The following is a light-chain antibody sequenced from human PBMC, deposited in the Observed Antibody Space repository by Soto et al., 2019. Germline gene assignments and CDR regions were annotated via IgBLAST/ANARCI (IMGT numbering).Light chain of an antibody. J-gene: IGKJ5*01. CDR1: QSISNY. Sequence: DIQMTQSPSSLSASVGDRVTFTCRASQSISNYLNWYQQKPGKAPKVLIYGASTLQSGVPSRFSGSGSGTDFTLTITSLQPEDFATYYCQQSYSLSPITFGQGTRLEIK. CDR2: GAS. CDR3: QQSYSLSPIT. V-gene: IGKV1-39*01.